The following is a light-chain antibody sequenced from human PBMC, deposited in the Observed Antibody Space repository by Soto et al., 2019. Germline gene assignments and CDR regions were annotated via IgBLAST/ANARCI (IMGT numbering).Light chain of an antibody. Sequence: QSALTQPASVSGSPGQSITISCTGTSSDVGGYNLVSWYQQHPGKAPKLMIYEGSKRPSGVSNRFSGSKSGNTASLTISGLQAEDEADYCCCSYAGSSPYVVFGGGTKLTVL. CDR1: SSDVGGYNL. J-gene: IGLJ2*01. CDR2: EGS. V-gene: IGLV2-23*01. CDR3: CSYAGSSPYVV.